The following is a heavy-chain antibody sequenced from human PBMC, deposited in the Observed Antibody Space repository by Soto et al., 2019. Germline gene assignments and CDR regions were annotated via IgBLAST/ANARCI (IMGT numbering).Heavy chain of an antibody. CDR2: IYYSGST. V-gene: IGHV4-31*03. Sequence: QVQLQESGPGLVKPSQTQSLTCTVSGGSIISGGYYWSWVRQHPGKGLEWIGYIYYSGSTYYNPSLKSRVTISVDTSKNQFSLKLSSVTAADTAVYYCARRNYDSSGYQIEYWGQGTLVTVSS. J-gene: IGHJ4*02. CDR3: ARRNYDSSGYQIEY. CDR1: GGSIISGGYY. D-gene: IGHD3-22*01.